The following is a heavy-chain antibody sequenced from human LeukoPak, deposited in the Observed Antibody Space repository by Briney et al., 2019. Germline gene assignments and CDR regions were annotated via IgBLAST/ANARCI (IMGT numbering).Heavy chain of an antibody. Sequence: ASVKVSCKVSGYTLTELSMHWVRQAPGKGLEWMGGFDPEDGETIYAQKFQGRVTMTEDTSTDTAQMELSSLRSEDTAVYYCATYQWPRGYFDYWGQGTLVTVSS. D-gene: IGHD6-19*01. V-gene: IGHV1-24*01. J-gene: IGHJ4*02. CDR3: ATYQWPRGYFDY. CDR1: GYTLTELS. CDR2: FDPEDGET.